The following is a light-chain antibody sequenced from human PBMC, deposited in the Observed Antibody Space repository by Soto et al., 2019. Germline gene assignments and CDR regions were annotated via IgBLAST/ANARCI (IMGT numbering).Light chain of an antibody. CDR2: GAS. J-gene: IGKJ1*01. CDR3: QQYKNWLRT. V-gene: IGKV3-15*01. CDR1: QSVSSSY. Sequence: VFTQSPGTLSLSPGARATLSCRASQSVSSSYLAWYQQKPGQAPRLLIYGASTRATGIPARFSGSGSGTELTITISSLQSEDGEVYYCQQYKNWLRTFGQGTKVDIK.